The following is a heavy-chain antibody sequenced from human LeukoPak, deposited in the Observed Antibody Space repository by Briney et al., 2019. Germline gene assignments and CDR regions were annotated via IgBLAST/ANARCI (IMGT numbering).Heavy chain of an antibody. D-gene: IGHD3-9*01. CDR2: IYYSGST. CDR1: GGSISSYY. CDR3: ARVASYYDILTGYSTNPLWYFDY. J-gene: IGHJ4*02. V-gene: IGHV4-59*01. Sequence: SETLSLTCTVPGGSISSYYWSWIRQPPGKGLEWIGYIYYSGSTNYNPSLKSRVTISVDTSKNQFSLKLSSVTAADTAVYYCARVASYYDILTGYSTNPLWYFDYWGQGTLVTVSS.